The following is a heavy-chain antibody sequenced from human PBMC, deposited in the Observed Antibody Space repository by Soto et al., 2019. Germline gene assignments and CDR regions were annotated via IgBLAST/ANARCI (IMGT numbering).Heavy chain of an antibody. J-gene: IGHJ4*02. CDR1: GYTFTSYA. CDR3: ASSLSSGWSRRNPTDY. CDR2: INAGNGNT. V-gene: IGHV1-3*01. Sequence: ASVKVSCKASGYTFTSYAMHWVRQAPGQRLEWMGWINAGNGNTKYSQKFQGRVTITRDTSASTAYMELSSLRSEDTAVYYCASSLSSGWSRRNPTDYWGQGTLVTVS. D-gene: IGHD6-19*01.